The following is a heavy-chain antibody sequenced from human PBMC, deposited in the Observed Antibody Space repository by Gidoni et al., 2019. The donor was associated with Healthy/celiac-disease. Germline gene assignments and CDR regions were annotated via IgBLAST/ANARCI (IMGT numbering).Heavy chain of an antibody. V-gene: IGHV1-46*01. J-gene: IGHJ4*02. Sequence: QVPLVQSGAEVQKPGASVKVSCKASGYTFTSCSLHWVRQAPGQGLEWMGIINPSGGSTSYAQKCQGRVTMTRDTSTSTVYMELGSLRSEDTAVYYCARGVKTYYYESSGYYPPDYWGQGTLVTVSS. CDR3: ARGVKTYYYESSGYYPPDY. D-gene: IGHD3-22*01. CDR2: INPSGGST. CDR1: GYTFTSCS.